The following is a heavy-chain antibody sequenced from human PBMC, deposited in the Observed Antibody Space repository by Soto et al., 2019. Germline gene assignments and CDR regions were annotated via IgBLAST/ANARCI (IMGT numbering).Heavy chain of an antibody. CDR2: ISGSGDRT. V-gene: IGHV3-23*01. CDR3: AKDRDGAAAGPTKFYGMDV. J-gene: IGHJ6*02. Sequence: EVQLLESGGGLVQPGGSLRLSCAASGFTFSSYAMSWVRQAPGKGLEWVSVISGSGDRTYYADSVRGRFTISSDNSKNTLYLQMHSLRAEDTAVYYCAKDRDGAAAGPTKFYGMDVWGQGTTVTVSS. CDR1: GFTFSSYA. D-gene: IGHD6-13*01.